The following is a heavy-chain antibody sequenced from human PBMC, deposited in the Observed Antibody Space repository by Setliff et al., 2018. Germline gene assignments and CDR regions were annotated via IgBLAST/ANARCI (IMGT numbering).Heavy chain of an antibody. Sequence: ASVKVSCKASGGTFSSYTISWVRQAPGLGLEWMGTINPSSGRTSYAQKFQGRVTMTRDTSTSTVYMGMSSLRSEDTAVYYCARDVFPYHYEGAFDIWGQGTMVTVSS. CDR3: ARDVFPYHYEGAFDI. D-gene: IGHD3-22*01. CDR1: GGTFSSYT. V-gene: IGHV1-46*01. J-gene: IGHJ3*02. CDR2: INPSSGRT.